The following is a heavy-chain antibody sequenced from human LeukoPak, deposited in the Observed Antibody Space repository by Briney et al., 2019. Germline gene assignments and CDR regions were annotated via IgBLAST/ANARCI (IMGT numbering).Heavy chain of an antibody. CDR1: GGSISITSYY. CDR2: MYSSGST. D-gene: IGHD3-22*01. V-gene: IGHV4-39*07. J-gene: IGHJ3*02. Sequence: SETLSLTCTVSGGSISITSYYWGWIRQPPGKGLEWIGSMYSSGSTYYNPSLKSRVTISVDTSKNQFSLKLSSVTAADTAVYYCAKVYYDSSGYRNDAFDIWGQGTMVTVSS. CDR3: AKVYYDSSGYRNDAFDI.